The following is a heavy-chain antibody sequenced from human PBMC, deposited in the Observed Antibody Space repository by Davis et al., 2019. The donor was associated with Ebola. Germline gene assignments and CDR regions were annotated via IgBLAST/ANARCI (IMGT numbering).Heavy chain of an antibody. Sequence: PGGSLRLSCAASGFTFSSYSMNWVRQAPGKGLEWVSSISSSSSYIYYADSVKGRFTISRDNAKNSLYLQMNSLRAEDTAVYYCARGDYYDSSGKYYYYYGMDVWGQGTTVTVSS. CDR3: ARGDYYDSSGKYYYYYGMDV. CDR1: GFTFSSYS. J-gene: IGHJ6*02. D-gene: IGHD3-22*01. V-gene: IGHV3-21*01. CDR2: ISSSSSYI.